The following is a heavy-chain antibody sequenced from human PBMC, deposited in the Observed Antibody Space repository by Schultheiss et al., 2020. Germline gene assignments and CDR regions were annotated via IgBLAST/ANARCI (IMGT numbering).Heavy chain of an antibody. CDR1: GFTFSSYW. CDR3: ARAIGWYYYYYYMDV. CDR2: IKQDGSEK. Sequence: GGSLRLSCAASGFTFSSYWMSWVRQAPGKGLEWVANIKQDGSEKYYVDSVKGRFTISRDNAKNSLYLQMNSLRAEDTAVYYCARAIGWYYYYYYMDVWGKGTTVTVSS. J-gene: IGHJ6*03. D-gene: IGHD6-19*01. V-gene: IGHV3-7*01.